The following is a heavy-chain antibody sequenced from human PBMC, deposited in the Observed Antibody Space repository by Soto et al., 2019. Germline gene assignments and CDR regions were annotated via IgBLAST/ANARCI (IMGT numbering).Heavy chain of an antibody. CDR1: GGSISSSNW. CDR3: ARELVYGSGSDDYYYYGMDV. D-gene: IGHD3-10*01. Sequence: SETLSLTSAVSGGSISSSNWWSWVRQPPGKGLEWIGEIYHSGSTNYDPSLKSRVTITVDENQFTLKLSTVTVADTAVYYCARELVYGSGSDDYYYYGMDVWGQGTTVT. CDR2: IYHSGST. J-gene: IGHJ6*02. V-gene: IGHV4-4*02.